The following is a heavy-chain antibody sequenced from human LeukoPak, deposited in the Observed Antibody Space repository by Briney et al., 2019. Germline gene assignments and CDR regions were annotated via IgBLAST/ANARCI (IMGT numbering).Heavy chain of an antibody. V-gene: IGHV3-30-3*01. CDR2: ISYDGSNK. J-gene: IGHJ4*02. CDR1: GFTFSSYA. Sequence: PGGSLRLSCAASGFTFSSYAMRWVRQAPGKGLEWVAVISYDGSNKYYADSVKGRFTISRDNSKNTLYLQMNSLRAEDTAVYYCASGIAAPALCDYWGQGTLVTVSS. CDR3: ASGIAAPALCDY. D-gene: IGHD6-6*01.